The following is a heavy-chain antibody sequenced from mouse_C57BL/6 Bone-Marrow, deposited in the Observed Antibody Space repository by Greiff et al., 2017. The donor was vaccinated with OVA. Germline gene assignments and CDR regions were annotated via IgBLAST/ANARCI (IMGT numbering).Heavy chain of an antibody. V-gene: IGHV5-9-1*02. D-gene: IGHD2-2*01. CDR3: TRDRGYLPYWYFDV. J-gene: IGHJ1*03. CDR1: GFTFSSYA. Sequence: DVHLVESGEGLVKPGGSLKLSCAASGFTFSSYAMSWVRQTPEKRLEWVAYISSGGDYIYYADTVKGRFTISRDNARNTLYLQMSSLKSEDTAMYYCTRDRGYLPYWYFDVWGTGTTVTVSS. CDR2: ISSGGDYI.